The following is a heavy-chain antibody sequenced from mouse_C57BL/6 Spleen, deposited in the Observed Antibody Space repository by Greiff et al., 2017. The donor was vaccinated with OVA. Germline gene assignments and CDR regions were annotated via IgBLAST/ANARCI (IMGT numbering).Heavy chain of an antibody. CDR2: IDPETGGT. CDR3: TRKEGYAMDY. J-gene: IGHJ4*01. Sequence: VQLQQSGAELVRPGASVTLSCKASGYTFTDYEMHWVKQTPVHGLEWIGAIDPETGGTAYNQKFKGKAILTADKSSSTAYLELRSLTSEDSAVYYCTRKEGYAMDYWGQGTSVTVSS. CDR1: GYTFTDYE. V-gene: IGHV1-15*01.